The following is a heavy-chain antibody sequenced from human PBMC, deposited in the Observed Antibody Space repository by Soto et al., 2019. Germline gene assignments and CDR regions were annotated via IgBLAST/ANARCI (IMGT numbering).Heavy chain of an antibody. J-gene: IGHJ4*02. D-gene: IGHD2-15*01. CDR2: ISGSGGST. V-gene: IGHV3-23*01. CDR3: ASLVVVAASGGLKFDY. CDR1: GFTFSSYA. Sequence: PGGSLRLSCAASGFTFSSYAMSWVRQAPGKGLEWVSAISGSGGSTYYADSVKGRFTISRDNSKNTLYLQMNSLRAEDTAVYYCASLVVVAASGGLKFDYWGQGTLVTVSS.